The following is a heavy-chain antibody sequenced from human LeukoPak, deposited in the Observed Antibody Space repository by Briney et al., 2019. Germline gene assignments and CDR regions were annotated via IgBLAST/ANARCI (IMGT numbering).Heavy chain of an antibody. Sequence: SETLSLTCTVSGYSISSGYYWGWIRQPPGKGLEWIGSIYHSGSTYYNPSLKSRVTISVDTSKNQFSLKLSSVTAADTAVYYCAKAGYGLVWGQGTLVTVSS. CDR2: IYHSGST. J-gene: IGHJ4*02. D-gene: IGHD5-18*01. V-gene: IGHV4-38-2*02. CDR1: GYSISSGYY. CDR3: AKAGYGLV.